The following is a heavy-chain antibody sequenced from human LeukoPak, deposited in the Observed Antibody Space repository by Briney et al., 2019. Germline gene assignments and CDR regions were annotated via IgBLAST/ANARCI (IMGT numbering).Heavy chain of an antibody. CDR1: GFTFSSYG. Sequence: GGSLRLSCAASGFTFSSYGMHWVRQAPGKGLEWVAVIWHDGSNKYYADSVKGRFTISRDNSKNTLYLQMNSLRAEDTAVYYCAKDDRNYYGSGSYYKGDYWGQGTLVTVSS. CDR3: AKDDRNYYGSGSYYKGDY. CDR2: IWHDGSNK. V-gene: IGHV3-33*06. D-gene: IGHD3-10*01. J-gene: IGHJ4*02.